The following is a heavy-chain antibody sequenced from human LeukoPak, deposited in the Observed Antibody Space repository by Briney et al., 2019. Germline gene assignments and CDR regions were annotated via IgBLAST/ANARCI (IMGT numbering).Heavy chain of an antibody. D-gene: IGHD6-19*01. V-gene: IGHV3-11*05. CDR2: ISSSSTYT. CDR1: GFTFSDYY. Sequence: PGGSLRLSCAAPGFTFSDYYMSWIRQAPGKGLEWISYISSSSTYTNYADSVKGRFTISRDNAKNSLYLQMNSLRAEDTAVYYCARAEEQWLSYFDYWGQGTLVTVSS. CDR3: ARAEEQWLSYFDY. J-gene: IGHJ4*02.